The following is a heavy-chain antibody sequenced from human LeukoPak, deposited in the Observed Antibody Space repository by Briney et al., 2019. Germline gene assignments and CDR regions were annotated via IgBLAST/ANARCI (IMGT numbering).Heavy chain of an antibody. CDR2: ISGNGDIT. V-gene: IGHV3-23*01. CDR3: ARGIGRLDGFTPKETSY. D-gene: IGHD3/OR15-3a*01. Sequence: GGSLRLSCAASGFTFSSYAMTWVRQAPGKGLEWVSDISGNGDITYYADSVKGRFTISRDNAKNSLYLQMNSLRAEDTAVYYCARGIGRLDGFTPKETSYWGQGTLVTVSS. J-gene: IGHJ4*02. CDR1: GFTFSSYA.